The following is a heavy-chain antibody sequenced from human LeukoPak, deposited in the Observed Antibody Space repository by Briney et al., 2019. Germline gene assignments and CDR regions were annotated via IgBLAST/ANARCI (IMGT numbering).Heavy chain of an antibody. CDR2: IIPIFGTA. V-gene: IGHV1-69*13. D-gene: IGHD5-24*01. CDR1: GGTFSSYA. Sequence: ASVKVSCKASGGTFSSYAISWVRQAPGQGLEWMGGIIPIFGTANYAQKFQGRVTIAADESTSTAYMELSSLRSEDTAVYYCAKDRRFGRDGYNWYDYWGQGTLVTVSS. CDR3: AKDRRFGRDGYNWYDY. J-gene: IGHJ4*02.